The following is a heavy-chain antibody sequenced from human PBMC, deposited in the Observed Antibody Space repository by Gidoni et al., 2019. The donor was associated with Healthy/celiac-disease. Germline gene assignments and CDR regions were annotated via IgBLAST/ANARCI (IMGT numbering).Heavy chain of an antibody. CDR2: ISGSGGST. Sequence: EVQLLESGGGLVQTGGSLRLSCAASGFTFSSYAMSWVRQAPGKGLEWVSAISGSGGSTYYADSVKGRFTISRDNSKNTLYLQMNSLRAEDTAVYYCAKDPRGATDFDYWGQGTLVTVSS. J-gene: IGHJ4*02. CDR3: AKDPRGATDFDY. D-gene: IGHD1-26*01. V-gene: IGHV3-23*01. CDR1: GFTFSSYA.